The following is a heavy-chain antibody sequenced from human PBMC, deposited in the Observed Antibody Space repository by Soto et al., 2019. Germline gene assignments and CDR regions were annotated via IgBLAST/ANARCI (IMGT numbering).Heavy chain of an antibody. D-gene: IGHD5-18*01. Sequence: QVQLQESGPGLVKPSQTLSLTCXXSXDSITXXXXXXXXXXXXXXXXXEWIGYISYSGTTYYNPSLRSRVTISLDTSSNQFSLKVNSVTAADTAIYYCARELTGYSYGPGDVYWGQGTLVTVSS. CDR3: ARELTGYSYGPGDVY. J-gene: IGHJ4*02. CDR2: ISYSGTT. V-gene: IGHV4-30-4*01. CDR1: XDSITXXXXX.